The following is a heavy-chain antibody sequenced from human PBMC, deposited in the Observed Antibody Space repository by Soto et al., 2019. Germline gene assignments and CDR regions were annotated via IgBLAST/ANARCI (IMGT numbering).Heavy chain of an antibody. CDR1: GFTFSSYG. V-gene: IGHV3-30*18. CDR3: AKSVYNWNDGFFDY. CDR2: ISYDEINK. Sequence: QVQLVESGGGVVQPGRSLRLSCAASGFTFSSYGMHWVRQAPGKGLERVAIISYDEINKYYADSVKGRFTISRDNSKNTPYLQMNSLRAEDTAVYYCAKSVYNWNDGFFDYWGQGTLVTVSS. J-gene: IGHJ4*02. D-gene: IGHD1-1*01.